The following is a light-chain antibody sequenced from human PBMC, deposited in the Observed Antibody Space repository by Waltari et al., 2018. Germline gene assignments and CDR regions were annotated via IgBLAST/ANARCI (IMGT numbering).Light chain of an antibody. Sequence: DIQMTQSPSILSASVGDRVIITCRASQNIYNWLAWYQQKPGSALKVLVYMASILQDGAPSRFSGSGSGTEFTLTISSLQPDDFATYCCQQYNDAYTFGQRTMLEIK. CDR2: MAS. CDR3: QQYNDAYT. V-gene: IGKV1-5*03. CDR1: QNIYNW. J-gene: IGKJ2*01.